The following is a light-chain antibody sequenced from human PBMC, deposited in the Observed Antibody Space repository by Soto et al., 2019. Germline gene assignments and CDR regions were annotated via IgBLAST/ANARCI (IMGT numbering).Light chain of an antibody. J-gene: IGLJ2*01. CDR3: SSNTGNNNFVV. V-gene: IGLV2-8*01. CDR2: EVS. Sequence: QSALTQPPSASGSLGQSVTISCTGTSSDVGAYNYVSWYQQHPDRAPKVIIYEVSQRPSGVPDRFSGSKSGNTASLTVSGLQAEDEADYYCSSNTGNNNFVVFGGGTKLTV. CDR1: SSDVGAYNY.